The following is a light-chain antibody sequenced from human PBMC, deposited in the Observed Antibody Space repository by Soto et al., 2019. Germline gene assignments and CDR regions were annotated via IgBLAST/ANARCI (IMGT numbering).Light chain of an antibody. CDR3: QQTYATPLL. V-gene: IGKV1-39*01. CDR1: QNINNY. Sequence: DIQMTQSPSSLSASVGDRVTIICQSSQNINNYLNWYQQKPGKAPKLLIYSATNLQNGVPSRFSGRGFGTEFTLTVSSLQPEDFETYFCQQTYATPLLFGPGTKVDIK. J-gene: IGKJ3*01. CDR2: SAT.